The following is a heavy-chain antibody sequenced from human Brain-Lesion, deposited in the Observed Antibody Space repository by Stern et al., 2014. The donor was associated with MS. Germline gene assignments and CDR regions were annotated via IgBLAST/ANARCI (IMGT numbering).Heavy chain of an antibody. CDR1: GGSVSSTSYA. CDR2: IYYSGNT. CDR3: AGEEDIRYCSGGSCTGNWFDP. D-gene: IGHD2-15*01. Sequence: MQLVESGPGLVKPSETLSLTCTVAGGSVSSTSYAWAWIRQPPGKGLEWIGTIYYSGNTYYSPSLKSRLTISLDTSKNPFSLQRRSVTAADTAVYYCAGEEDIRYCSGGSCTGNWFDPWGQGTLVTVSS. V-gene: IGHV4-39*01. J-gene: IGHJ5*02.